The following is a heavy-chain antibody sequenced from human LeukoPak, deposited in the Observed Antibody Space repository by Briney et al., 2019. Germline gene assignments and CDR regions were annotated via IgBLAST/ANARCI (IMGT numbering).Heavy chain of an antibody. CDR1: GFTFSSYG. V-gene: IGHV3-30*02. J-gene: IGHJ6*02. CDR3: AKDIALSPYSSGWYSFHYYYGMDV. D-gene: IGHD6-19*01. CDR2: IRYDGSNK. Sequence: GGSLRLSCAASGFTFSSYGMHWVRQAPGKGLEWVAFIRYDGSNKYYADSVKGRFTISRDNSKNTLYLQMNSLRAEDTAVYYRAKDIALSPYSSGWYSFHYYYGMDVWGQGTTVTVSS.